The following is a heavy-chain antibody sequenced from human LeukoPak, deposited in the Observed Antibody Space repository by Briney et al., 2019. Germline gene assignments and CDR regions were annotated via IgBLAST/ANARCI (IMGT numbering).Heavy chain of an antibody. V-gene: IGHV3-74*01. CDR3: ARVVERWLHGYRFDAFDI. CDR1: GFTFSSYW. D-gene: IGHD5-24*01. CDR2: INSDGSST. J-gene: IGHJ3*02. Sequence: QPGGSLRLSCAASGFTFSSYWMHWVRQAPGKGLVWVSRINSDGSSTSYADSAKGRFTISRDNAKNTLYLQMNSLRAEDTAVYYCARVVERWLHGYRFDAFDIWGQGTMVTVSS.